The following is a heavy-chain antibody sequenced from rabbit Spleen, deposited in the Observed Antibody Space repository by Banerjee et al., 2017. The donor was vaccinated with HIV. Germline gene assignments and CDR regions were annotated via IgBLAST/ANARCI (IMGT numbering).Heavy chain of an antibody. CDR3: ARETSSGWGIVSFYFSL. CDR2: IYAGSNTDT. J-gene: IGHJ4*01. D-gene: IGHD4-1*01. Sequence: QEQLEESGGGLVKPEGSLTLTCKASGVSFNDKDVMCWVRQAPGKGLEWIACIYAGSNTDTYYASWAKGRFTISKTSSTTVTLQMTSLTAADTATYFCARETSSGWGIVSFYFSLWGQGTLVTVS. V-gene: IGHV1S45*01. CDR1: GVSFNDKDV.